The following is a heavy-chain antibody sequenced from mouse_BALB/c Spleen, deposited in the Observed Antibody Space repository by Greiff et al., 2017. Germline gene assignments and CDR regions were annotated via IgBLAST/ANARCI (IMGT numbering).Heavy chain of an antibody. D-gene: IGHD1-2*01. J-gene: IGHJ1*01. CDR2: ISSGGGST. CDR1: GFAFSSYD. Sequence: EVNLVESGGGLVKPGGSLKLSCAASGFAFSSYDMSWVRQTPEKRLEWVAYISSGGGSTYYPDTVKGRFTISRDNAKNTLYLQMSSLKSEDTAMYYCARPKFIRYFDVWGAGTTVTVSS. CDR3: ARPKFIRYFDV. V-gene: IGHV5-12-1*01.